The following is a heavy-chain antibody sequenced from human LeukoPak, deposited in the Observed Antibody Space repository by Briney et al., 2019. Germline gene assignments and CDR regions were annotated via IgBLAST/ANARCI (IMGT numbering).Heavy chain of an antibody. Sequence: GASVKVSCKASGYTFVNYGVSWVRRAPGQGLEWMGWINPNSGGTNYAQKFQGRVTMTRGTSISTAYMELSRLRSDDTAVYYCARAQDWFDPWGQGTLVTVSS. CDR2: INPNSGGT. V-gene: IGHV1-2*02. CDR1: GYTFVNYG. CDR3: ARAQDWFDP. J-gene: IGHJ5*02.